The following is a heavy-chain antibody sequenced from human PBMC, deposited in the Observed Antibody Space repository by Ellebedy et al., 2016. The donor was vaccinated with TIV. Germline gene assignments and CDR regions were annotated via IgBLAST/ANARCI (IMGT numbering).Heavy chain of an antibody. CDR1: GLTFNDDY. J-gene: IGHJ3*02. D-gene: IGHD4-17*01. V-gene: IGHV3-11*06. CDR2: ISSSGFLT. Sequence: GGSLRLSCVASGLTFNDDYMTWVRQAPGKGLEWVSYISSSGFLTEYSDSVRGRFTVSRDNAKKSLFLEMNSLRVEDTAVYYCATDGSYGDYRSPTHAFEIWGQGTMVTVSS. CDR3: ATDGSYGDYRSPTHAFEI.